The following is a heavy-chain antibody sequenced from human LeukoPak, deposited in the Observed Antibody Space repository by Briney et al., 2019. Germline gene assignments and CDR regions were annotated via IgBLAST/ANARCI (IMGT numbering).Heavy chain of an antibody. J-gene: IGHJ6*03. CDR3: ARGRETLGYCSGGSCYPNYYYMDV. D-gene: IGHD2-15*01. CDR2: INHSGST. V-gene: IGHV4-34*01. Sequence: SETLSLTCAVYGGSFSGYYWRWIRQPPGKGLEWIGEINHSGSTNYNPSLKSRVTISVDTSKNQFSLKLSSVTAADTAVYYCARGRETLGYCSGGSCYPNYYYMDVWGKGTTVTVSS. CDR1: GGSFSGYY.